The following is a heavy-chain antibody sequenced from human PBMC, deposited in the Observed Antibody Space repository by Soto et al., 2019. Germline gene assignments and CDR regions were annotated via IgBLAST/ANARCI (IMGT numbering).Heavy chain of an antibody. J-gene: IGHJ5*02. CDR2: ISNDGSET. V-gene: IGHV3-30*18. CDR3: AKGDHDKGHLICFDP. Sequence: QVQLVESGGGVVQPGRSLRLSCAASGFTFDNFGMHWVRQALGKGPEWVAVISNDGSETYYGDSVRGGFTVSRDNTRNTVYLQMNSLRPEDTALYHCAKGDHDKGHLICFDPWGQGTRVTVSS. D-gene: IGHD2-8*01. CDR1: GFTFDNFG.